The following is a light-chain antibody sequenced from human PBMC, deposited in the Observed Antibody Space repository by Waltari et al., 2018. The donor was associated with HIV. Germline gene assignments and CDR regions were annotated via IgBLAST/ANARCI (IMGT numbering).Light chain of an antibody. CDR1: QSVTTSS. V-gene: IGKV3-20*01. Sequence: DILLTQSPGTLSLSPGERVTLSCRANQSVTTSSLAWYQQRPGQAPRLLIYGTSSRATGVTDRFTGSGSGTDFTITISRLEPEDVAVYSCQQYNTSPWTFGQGTKVEI. CDR2: GTS. J-gene: IGKJ1*01. CDR3: QQYNTSPWT.